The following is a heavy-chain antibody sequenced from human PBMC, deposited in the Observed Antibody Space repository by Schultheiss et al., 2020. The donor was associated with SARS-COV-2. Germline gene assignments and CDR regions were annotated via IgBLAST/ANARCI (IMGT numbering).Heavy chain of an antibody. CDR1: GFTLSSYV. CDR2: LWYDGRSE. J-gene: IGHJ4*02. CDR3: ARGEADNGWYKHLDY. Sequence: GGSLRLSCAASGFTLSSYVMHWVRQAPGKGLEWVAVLWYDGRSEYYAASVKGRFTTSRDSSNNTLYLQMNTLRAEHTAVYYSARGEADNGWYKHLDYWGQGTLVTVSS. V-gene: IGHV3-33*01. D-gene: IGHD6-19*01.